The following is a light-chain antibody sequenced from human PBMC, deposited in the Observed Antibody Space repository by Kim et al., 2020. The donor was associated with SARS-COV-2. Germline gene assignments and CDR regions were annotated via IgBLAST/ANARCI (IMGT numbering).Light chain of an antibody. Sequence: GQRVTISGSGSSSNIGSNTVNWYHQFPGTAPKLLIYSNDQRPSGVPDRFSGSKSGTSASLDISGLQSEDEVDYYCAAWDDSLNGWVFGGGTQLTVL. J-gene: IGLJ3*02. V-gene: IGLV1-44*01. CDR2: SND. CDR3: AAWDDSLNGWV. CDR1: SSNIGSNT.